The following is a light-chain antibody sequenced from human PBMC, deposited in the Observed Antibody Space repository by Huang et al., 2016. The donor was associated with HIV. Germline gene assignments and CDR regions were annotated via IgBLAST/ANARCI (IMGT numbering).Light chain of an antibody. V-gene: IGKV3-11*01. Sequence: EIVLTQSPATLSFFPGQRVSLSCRASQNINTHLAWYQQRPGQPLRLLIYDASSRVPGVAARFSGSGSGTDFTLTISSLESEDFATYYRQQRVNGLTFGGGTKV. CDR2: DAS. J-gene: IGKJ4*01. CDR3: QQRVNGLT. CDR1: QNINTH.